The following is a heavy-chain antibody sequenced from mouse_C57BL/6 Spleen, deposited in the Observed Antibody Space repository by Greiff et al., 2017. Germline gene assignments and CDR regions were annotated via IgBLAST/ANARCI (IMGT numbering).Heavy chain of an antibody. CDR2: IDPSDSET. V-gene: IGHV1-52*01. CDR3: ARSKGDY. Sequence: VQLQQPGAELVRPGSSVKLSCKASGYTFTSYWMHWVKQRPIQGLEWIGNIDPSDSETHYNQKFKDKDTLTVDKSSSTAYMQLSRLTSEDSAVYYCARSKGDYWGQGTILTVSS. J-gene: IGHJ2*01. CDR1: GYTFTSYW.